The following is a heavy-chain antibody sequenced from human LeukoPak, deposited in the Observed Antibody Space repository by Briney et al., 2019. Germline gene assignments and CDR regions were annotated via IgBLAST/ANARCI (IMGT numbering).Heavy chain of an antibody. CDR3: ARNPRDTAMAKAGYGMDV. J-gene: IGHJ6*02. CDR2: ISSSSSYI. Sequence: GGSLRLSCAASGFTFSSYSMNWVRQAPGKGLEWVSSISSSSSYIYYADSVKGRFTISRDNAKNSLYLQMNSLRAEDTAVYYCARNPRDTAMAKAGYGMDVWGQGTTVTVSS. D-gene: IGHD5-18*01. CDR1: GFTFSSYS. V-gene: IGHV3-21*01.